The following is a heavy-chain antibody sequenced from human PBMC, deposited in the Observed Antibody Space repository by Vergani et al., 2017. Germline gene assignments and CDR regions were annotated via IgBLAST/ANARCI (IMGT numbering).Heavy chain of an antibody. CDR1: GFTFSSYA. CDR3: ARDVHDYGDYGGYFDY. V-gene: IGHV3-30-3*01. J-gene: IGHJ4*02. Sequence: QVQLVESGGGLVKPGGSLRLSCAASGFTFSSYAMHWVRQAPGKGLEWVAVISYDGSNKYYADSVKGRFTISRDNSKNTLYLQMNSLRAEDTAVYYCARDVHDYGDYGGYFDYWGQGTLVTVSS. CDR2: ISYDGSNK. D-gene: IGHD4-17*01.